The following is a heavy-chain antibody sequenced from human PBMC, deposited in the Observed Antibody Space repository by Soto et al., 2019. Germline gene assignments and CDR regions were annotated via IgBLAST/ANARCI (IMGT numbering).Heavy chain of an antibody. CDR1: GDSVSSNSAA. D-gene: IGHD6-19*01. J-gene: IGHJ4*02. CDR2: TYYRSKWYN. CDR3: ARGVGWHYYFDY. V-gene: IGHV6-1*01. Sequence: PSQTLSLTCAISGDSVSSNSAAWNWIRQSPSRGLEWLGRTYYRSKWYNDYAGSVKSRITINPDTSKNQFSLQLNSLTPEDAAVYYCARGVGWHYYFDYWGQGTQVTVSS.